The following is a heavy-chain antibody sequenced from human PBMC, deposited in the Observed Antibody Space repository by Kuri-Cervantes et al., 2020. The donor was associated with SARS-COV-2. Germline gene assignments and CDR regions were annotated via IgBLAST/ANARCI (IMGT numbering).Heavy chain of an antibody. J-gene: IGHJ4*02. Sequence: GESLKISCAASGFTFSNNWMSWVRQAPGKGLEWVAHIKQDGGETYYVDSVKGRFSISRDDAKNSLFLQMNNLGAEDTAVYFCARDLGYCTNTNCYTRLDSWGQGTLVTVSS. D-gene: IGHD2-2*02. CDR1: GFTFSNNW. CDR3: ARDLGYCTNTNCYTRLDS. CDR2: IKQDGGET. V-gene: IGHV3-7*03.